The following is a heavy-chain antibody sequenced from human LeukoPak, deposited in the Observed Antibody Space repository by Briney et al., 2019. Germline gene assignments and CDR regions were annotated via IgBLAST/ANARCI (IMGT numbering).Heavy chain of an antibody. V-gene: IGHV5-51*07. CDR3: ARWPTGSSSSYFDY. CDR2: IHPGDSES. Sequence: GESLKISCKGSGYSFTSYWIGWVHQMPGKGLEWMVIIHPGDSESRYSPSFQGQVTISADKSISTAYLQWSSLKASDTAMYYCARWPTGSSSSYFDYWGQGTLVTVSS. J-gene: IGHJ4*02. D-gene: IGHD6-6*01. CDR1: GYSFTSYW.